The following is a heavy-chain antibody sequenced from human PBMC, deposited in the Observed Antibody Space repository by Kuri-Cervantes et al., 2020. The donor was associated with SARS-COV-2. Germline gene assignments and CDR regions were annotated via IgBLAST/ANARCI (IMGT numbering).Heavy chain of an antibody. Sequence: GESLKISCAASGLTFSSYAMSWVRQAPGKGLEWVSVISASGASTYYADSVKGRFTISRDNSKNTLYLQMNSLRAEDTAVYYCAKVGTSIAVSGRFDYWGQGTLVTVSS. CDR1: GLTFSSYA. CDR3: AKVGTSIAVSGRFDY. J-gene: IGHJ4*02. V-gene: IGHV3-23*01. D-gene: IGHD6-19*01. CDR2: ISASGAST.